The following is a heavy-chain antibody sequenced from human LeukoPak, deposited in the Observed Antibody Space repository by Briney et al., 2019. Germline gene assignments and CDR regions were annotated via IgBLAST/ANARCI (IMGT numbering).Heavy chain of an antibody. CDR2: ISNTGSLI. Sequence: GGSLRLSCAASGFTFSDYYMSWFRQAPGKGLEWLSYISNTGSLIYYADSVKGRFTIFRDNAKSSLYLQMNSLRDEDTAVYYCARDSTLVGMIKAFDIWGQGTMVTVSS. J-gene: IGHJ3*02. CDR1: GFTFSDYY. D-gene: IGHD3-22*01. CDR3: ARDSTLVGMIKAFDI. V-gene: IGHV3-11*04.